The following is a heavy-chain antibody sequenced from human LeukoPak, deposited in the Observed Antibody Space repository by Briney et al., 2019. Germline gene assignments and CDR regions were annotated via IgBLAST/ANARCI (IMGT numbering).Heavy chain of an antibody. CDR3: ARDSSGFPRDASDY. D-gene: IGHD3-22*01. J-gene: IGHJ4*02. CDR2: ISAYNGHT. Sequence: GALVKVSCKASGYTFTSYGINWVRQAPGQGLEWMGWISAYNGHTNYAQKLQGRVTMTTDTSTSTAHMELRSLRSDDTAVYFCARDSSGFPRDASDYWGQGTLVTVSS. CDR1: GYTFTSYG. V-gene: IGHV1-18*01.